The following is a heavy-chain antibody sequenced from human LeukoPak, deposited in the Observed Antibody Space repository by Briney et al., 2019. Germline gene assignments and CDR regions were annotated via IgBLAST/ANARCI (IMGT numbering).Heavy chain of an antibody. CDR3: ARAGAGNDFWSGYLNWFDP. CDR2: IIPIFGTA. D-gene: IGHD3-3*01. J-gene: IGHJ5*02. Sequence: ASVKVSCKASGGTFSSYAISWVRQAPGQGLEWMGGIIPIFGTANYAQKSQGRVTITTDESTSTAYMELSSLRSEDTAVYYCARAGAGNDFWSGYLNWFDPWGQGTLVTVSS. CDR1: GGTFSSYA. V-gene: IGHV1-69*05.